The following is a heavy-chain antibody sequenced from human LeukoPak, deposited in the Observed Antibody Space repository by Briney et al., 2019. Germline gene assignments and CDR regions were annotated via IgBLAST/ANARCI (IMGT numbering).Heavy chain of an antibody. V-gene: IGHV3-23*01. J-gene: IGHJ1*01. Sequence: PGGSLRLSCAASGFTFSSYAMSWVRQAPGKGLEWVSAISGSGGSTYYADSVKGRFTISRDNSKNTLYLQMNSLRAEDTAVYYCAKDPYCSSTSCYTNVAEYFQHWGQGTLVTVPS. CDR3: AKDPYCSSTSCYTNVAEYFQH. CDR2: ISGSGGST. CDR1: GFTFSSYA. D-gene: IGHD2-2*02.